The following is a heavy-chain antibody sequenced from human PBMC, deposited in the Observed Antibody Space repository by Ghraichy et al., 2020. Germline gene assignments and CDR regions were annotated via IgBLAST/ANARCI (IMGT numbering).Heavy chain of an antibody. Sequence: SETLSLTCAVYGGSFSGYYWSWIRQPPGKGLEWIGEINHSGSTNYNPSLKSRVTISVDTSKNQFSLKLSSVTAADTAVYYCAGGTWQWLTLGQYYYYGMDVWGQGTTVTVSS. CDR2: INHSGST. CDR1: GGSFSGYY. CDR3: AGGTWQWLTLGQYYYYGMDV. J-gene: IGHJ6*02. V-gene: IGHV4-34*01. D-gene: IGHD6-19*01.